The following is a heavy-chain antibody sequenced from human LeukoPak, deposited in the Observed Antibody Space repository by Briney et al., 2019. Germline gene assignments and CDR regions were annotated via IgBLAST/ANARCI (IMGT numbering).Heavy chain of an antibody. D-gene: IGHD4-17*01. J-gene: IGHJ4*02. Sequence: GRSLRLSCAASGFTFSSYAMHWVRQAPGKGLEWVAVISYDGSTKYYADSVKGPFTISRDTSKSTLYLQMNSLRAEDTAVYYCANEIRPNDYWGQGTQVTVSS. V-gene: IGHV3-30*04. CDR1: GFTFSSYA. CDR3: ANEIRPNDY. CDR2: ISYDGSTK.